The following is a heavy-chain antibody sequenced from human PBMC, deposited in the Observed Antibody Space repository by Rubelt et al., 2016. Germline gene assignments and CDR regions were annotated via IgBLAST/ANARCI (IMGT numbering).Heavy chain of an antibody. D-gene: IGHD4-17*01. CDR1: GYTFTSSG. CDR2: ISAYNGNT. V-gene: IGHV1-18*01. CDR3: ARDPYGDRHHDY. Sequence: QVQLVQSGAEVKKPGASVKVSCKASGYTFTSSGISWLRQAPGQGLEWMGCISAYNGNTNYAQKLQGRGTMTTDTSTSTAYMELRSLRSDDTAVYYCARDPYGDRHHDYWGQGTLVTVSS. J-gene: IGHJ4*02.